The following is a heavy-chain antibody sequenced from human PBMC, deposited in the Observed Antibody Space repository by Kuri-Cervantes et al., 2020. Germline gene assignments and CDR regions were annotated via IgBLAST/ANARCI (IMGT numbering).Heavy chain of an antibody. J-gene: IGHJ4*02. D-gene: IGHD2-2*01. CDR1: GFTFSSYA. Sequence: GESLKISCAASGFTFSSYAMSWVRQAPGKVLEWVSAISGSGGSTYYADSVKGRFTISRDNSKNTLYLQMNSLRAEDTAVYYCAKVKGKMPSPVPDYWGQGTLVTVSS. CDR3: AKVKGKMPSPVPDY. V-gene: IGHV3-23*01. CDR2: ISGSGGST.